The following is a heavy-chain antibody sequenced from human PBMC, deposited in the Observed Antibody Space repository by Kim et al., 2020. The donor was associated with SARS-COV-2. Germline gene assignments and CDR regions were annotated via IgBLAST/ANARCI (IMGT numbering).Heavy chain of an antibody. J-gene: IGHJ4*02. Sequence: SETLSLTCTVSAYSISSGYYWGWIRQPPGKGLEWIGSIYHSGSTYYNPSLKSRVTISVDTSKNQFSLKLSSVTAADTAVYYCASGGQWELLPDYWGQGTLVTVSS. CDR3: ASGGQWELLPDY. D-gene: IGHD1-26*01. CDR2: IYHSGST. V-gene: IGHV4-38-2*02. CDR1: AYSISSGYY.